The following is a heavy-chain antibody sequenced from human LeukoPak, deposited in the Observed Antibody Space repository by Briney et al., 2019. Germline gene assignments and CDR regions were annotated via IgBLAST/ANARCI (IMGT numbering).Heavy chain of an antibody. CDR1: GFTFRSYA. J-gene: IGHJ4*02. CDR2: VSNDGTNK. D-gene: IGHD6-13*01. CDR3: ARDTGSQDSSSWYGAVDY. Sequence: GGSLRLSCAASGFTFRSYAMHWVRQAPGKGLEWVAVVSNDGTNKYYADSVRGRFTISRDNSKNTLYLQMNGPRVEDTAVYYCARDTGSQDSSSWYGAVDYWGQGTLVTVSA. V-gene: IGHV3-30-3*01.